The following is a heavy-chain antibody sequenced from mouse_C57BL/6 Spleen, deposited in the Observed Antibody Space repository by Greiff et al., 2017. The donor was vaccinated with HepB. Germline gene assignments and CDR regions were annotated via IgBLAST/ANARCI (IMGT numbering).Heavy chain of an antibody. Sequence: QVQLQQSGAELVKPGASVKMSCKASGYTFTSYWITWVKQRPGQGLEWIGDIYPGSGSTNYNEKFKSKATLTVDTSSSTAYMQLSSLTSEDSAVYYCARGATVVAPYAMDYWGQGTSVTVSS. V-gene: IGHV1-55*01. CDR2: IYPGSGST. CDR1: GYTFTSYW. D-gene: IGHD1-1*01. J-gene: IGHJ4*01. CDR3: ARGATVVAPYAMDY.